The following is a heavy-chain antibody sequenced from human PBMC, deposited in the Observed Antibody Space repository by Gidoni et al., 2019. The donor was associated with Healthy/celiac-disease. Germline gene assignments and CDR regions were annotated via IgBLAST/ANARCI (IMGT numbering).Heavy chain of an antibody. Sequence: QVQLVQSGAEVQKPGASVKVSCKVSGYTLPELSMHWVRQAPGKGLEWMGGFDPEDGETIYAQKFQGRVTMTEDTSTDTAYMELSSLRSEDTAVYYCATVTSSSSSMGFNWFDPWGQGTLVTVSS. V-gene: IGHV1-24*01. CDR3: ATVTSSSSSMGFNWFDP. D-gene: IGHD6-6*01. CDR2: FDPEDGET. J-gene: IGHJ5*02. CDR1: GYTLPELS.